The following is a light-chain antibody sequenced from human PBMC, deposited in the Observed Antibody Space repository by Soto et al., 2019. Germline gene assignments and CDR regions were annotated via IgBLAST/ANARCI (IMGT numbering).Light chain of an antibody. CDR2: ENN. J-gene: IGLJ1*01. CDR1: SSNIGAGYE. V-gene: IGLV1-40*01. CDR3: QSYDSSLSGYV. Sequence: QSVLTQPPSVSEAPGQRITISCTGSSSNIGAGYEAHWYQQVPGTAPKLLIYENNNRPSGVPDRFSGSKSGTSASLAITGRHEEDEAEYYCQSYDSSLSGYVFGTGTKVTVL.